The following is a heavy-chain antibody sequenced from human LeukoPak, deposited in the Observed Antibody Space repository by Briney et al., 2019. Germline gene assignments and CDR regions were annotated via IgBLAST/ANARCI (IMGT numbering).Heavy chain of an antibody. V-gene: IGHV4-59*11. CDR1: ADSFSSHY. Sequence: SETLSLTCAVSADSFSSHYWTWIRQPPGKGLEWIGYISYIGSTNYNPSLKSRVTISIDTSKSQFSLKLTSVTAADTAVYYCARDLVTVTKGFDIWGQGTMVSVSS. D-gene: IGHD4-17*01. CDR3: ARDLVTVTKGFDI. CDR2: ISYIGST. J-gene: IGHJ3*02.